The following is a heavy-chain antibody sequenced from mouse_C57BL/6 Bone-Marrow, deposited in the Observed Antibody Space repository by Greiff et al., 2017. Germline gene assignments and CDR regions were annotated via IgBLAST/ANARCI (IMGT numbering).Heavy chain of an antibody. D-gene: IGHD1-1*01. V-gene: IGHV1-78*01. CDR1: GYTFTDHT. CDR3: ARSYYYGSRYFDV. Sequence: VQRVESDAELVKPGASVKISCKVSGYTFTDHTIHWMKQRPEQGLEWIGYIYPRDGSTKYNEKFKGKATLTADKSSSTAYMQLNSLTSEDSAVYFCARSYYYGSRYFDVWGTGTTVTVSS. CDR2: IYPRDGST. J-gene: IGHJ1*03.